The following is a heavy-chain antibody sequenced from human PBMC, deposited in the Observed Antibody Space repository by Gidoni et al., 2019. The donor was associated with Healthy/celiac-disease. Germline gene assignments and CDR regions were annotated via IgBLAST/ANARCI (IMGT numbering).Heavy chain of an antibody. V-gene: IGHV1-3*01. CDR1: GYTFTSYA. Sequence: QVQLVQSGAEVKKPGASVKVSCKASGYTFTSYAMHWVRQAPGQRLEWMGWINAGNGNTKYSQKFQGRVTITRDTSASTAYMELSSLRSEDTAVYYCARVDYSNYIYYGMDVWGQGTTVTVSS. CDR3: ARVDYSNYIYYGMDV. J-gene: IGHJ6*02. D-gene: IGHD4-4*01. CDR2: INAGNGNT.